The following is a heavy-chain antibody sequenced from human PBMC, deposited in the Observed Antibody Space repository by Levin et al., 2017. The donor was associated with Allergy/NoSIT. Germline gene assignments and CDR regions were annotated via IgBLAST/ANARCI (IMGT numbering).Heavy chain of an antibody. Sequence: SETLSLTCAVSGGSIGSENWWSWVRQPPGKGLEWIGEIYHAGYTNTKPSLKSRVTIFLDKSKNQFSLKVNSVTAADTAVYFCVRGGGYCFDYWGQGTLVTVSS. V-gene: IGHV4-4*02. CDR2: IYHAGYT. J-gene: IGHJ4*02. D-gene: IGHD2-15*01. CDR1: GGSIGSENW. CDR3: VRGGGYCFDY.